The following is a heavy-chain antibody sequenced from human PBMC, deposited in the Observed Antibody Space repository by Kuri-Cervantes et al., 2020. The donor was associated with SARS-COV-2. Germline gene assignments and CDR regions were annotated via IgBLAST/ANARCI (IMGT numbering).Heavy chain of an antibody. CDR1: GFTFISYA. V-gene: IGHV3-21*01. CDR3: ARDVAAGRAYYYYMDV. J-gene: IGHJ6*03. Sequence: GESLKISCAASGFTFISYAMTWVRQAPGKGLEWVSSISSSSSYIYYADSVKGRFTISRDNAKNSLYLQMNSLRAEDTAVYYCARDVAAGRAYYYYMDVWGKGTTVSVSS. D-gene: IGHD6-13*01. CDR2: ISSSSSYI.